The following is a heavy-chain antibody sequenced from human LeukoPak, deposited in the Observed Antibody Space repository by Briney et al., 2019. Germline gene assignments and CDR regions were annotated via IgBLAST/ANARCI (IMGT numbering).Heavy chain of an antibody. D-gene: IGHD3-22*01. CDR3: ARGSYYDSFDY. V-gene: IGHV4-38-2*02. Sequence: SETLALTCTVSGYSISSGYFWAWIRHPPGQGLEWIGNASHSGPTYYNPSLNSRVTISINAPKNQFSLKLTSVTAADTAVYYCARGSYYDSFDYWGQGALVTVSS. CDR1: GYSISSGYF. J-gene: IGHJ4*02. CDR2: ASHSGPT.